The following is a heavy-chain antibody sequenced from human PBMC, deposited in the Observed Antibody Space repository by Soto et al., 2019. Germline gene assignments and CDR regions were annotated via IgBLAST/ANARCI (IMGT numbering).Heavy chain of an antibody. D-gene: IGHD2-15*01. Sequence: QVQLQESGPGLVKPSQTLSLTCTVSGGSISSGGYYWSWIRQHPGKGLEWIGYIYYSGSTYYNPYLKSRVTISVDTSKNHFSLKLSSVTAADTAVYYCARDGPRYCSGGSCYSGDYYYYGMDVWGQGTTVTVSS. CDR3: ARDGPRYCSGGSCYSGDYYYYGMDV. CDR2: IYYSGST. CDR1: GGSISSGGYY. J-gene: IGHJ6*02. V-gene: IGHV4-31*03.